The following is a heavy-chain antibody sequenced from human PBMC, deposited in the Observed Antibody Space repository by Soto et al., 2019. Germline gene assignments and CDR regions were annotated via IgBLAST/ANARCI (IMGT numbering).Heavy chain of an antibody. D-gene: IGHD1-26*01. J-gene: IGHJ6*02. CDR1: GGSISSGDYY. CDR3: ARAGPGDPRRSYYYYGMDV. Sequence: QVQLQESGPGLVKPSQTLSLTCTVSGGSISSGDYYWSWIRQPPGKGLEWIGYIYYSGSTYYNPSLKSRVTISVDTSKNQSSLKLSSVTAADTAVYYCARAGPGDPRRSYYYYGMDVWGQGTTVTVSS. V-gene: IGHV4-30-4*01. CDR2: IYYSGST.